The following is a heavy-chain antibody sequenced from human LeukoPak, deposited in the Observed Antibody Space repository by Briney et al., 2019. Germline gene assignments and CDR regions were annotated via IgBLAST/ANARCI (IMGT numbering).Heavy chain of an antibody. D-gene: IGHD1-7*01. CDR2: ITISGTI. Sequence: GGSLRLSCAASRFTFNSYPMNWVRQAPGKGLEWISYITISGTIYYAGSVKGRFTISSDKAENSVYLQMNSLRDEDTAVYYCAGDRNYAFHIWGQGTMVTVSS. V-gene: IGHV3-48*02. CDR3: AGDRNYAFHI. CDR1: RFTFNSYP. J-gene: IGHJ3*02.